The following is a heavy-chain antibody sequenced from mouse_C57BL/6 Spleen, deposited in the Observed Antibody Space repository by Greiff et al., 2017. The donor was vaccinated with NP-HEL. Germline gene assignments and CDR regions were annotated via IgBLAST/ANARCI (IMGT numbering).Heavy chain of an antibody. Sequence: EVQLQQSGPKLVKPGASVKISCKASGYTFTDYYMNWVKQSHGKSLEWIGDINPNNGGTSYNQKFKGKATLTVDKSSSTAYMELRSLTSEDSAVYYCARRGRSGYAMDYWGQGTSVTVSS. CDR1: GYTFTDYY. V-gene: IGHV1-26*01. CDR2: INPNNGGT. CDR3: ARRGRSGYAMDY. J-gene: IGHJ4*01.